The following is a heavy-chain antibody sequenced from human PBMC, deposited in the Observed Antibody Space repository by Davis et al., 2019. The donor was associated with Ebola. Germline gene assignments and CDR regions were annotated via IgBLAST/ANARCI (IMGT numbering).Heavy chain of an antibody. CDR1: GDSVSSGG. J-gene: IGHJ4*02. D-gene: IGHD3-10*01. CDR2: TYYSSKWYK. CDR3: AKGWFRYFDN. V-gene: IGHV6-1*01. Sequence: HSQTPSLTCGISGDSVSSGGWNWIRQSPSRGLEWLGRTYYSSKWYKDYAVTVKSRITINPDTAKNQFSLQLNSVTPEDTAVYYCAKGWFRYFDNWGQGTLVTVSS.